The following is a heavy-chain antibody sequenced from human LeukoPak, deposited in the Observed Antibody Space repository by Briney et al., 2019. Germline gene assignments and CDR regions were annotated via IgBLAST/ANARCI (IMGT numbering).Heavy chain of an antibody. CDR3: ARANSFDSSGYYFDY. V-gene: IGHV3-49*03. D-gene: IGHD3-22*01. Sequence: GGSLRLSCTASGFTFGSYALSWFRQAPGKGLEWVAFIRSKTYRGTTEYAASVKGRFTISRDDSKSIAYLQMNSLKTEDTAVYYCARANSFDSSGYYFDYWGQGTLVTVSS. CDR1: GFTFGSYA. CDR2: IRSKTYRGTT. J-gene: IGHJ4*02.